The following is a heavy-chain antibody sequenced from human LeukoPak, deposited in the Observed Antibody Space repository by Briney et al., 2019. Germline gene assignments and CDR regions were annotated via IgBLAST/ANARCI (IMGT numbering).Heavy chain of an antibody. V-gene: IGHV1-46*01. D-gene: IGHD1-26*01. Sequence: ASVKVSCKASGYTFTSYYMHWVRQAPGQGLEWMGIINPSGGSTGYAQKFQGRVTMTRDTSTSTVYMELSSLRSEDTAVYYCARDWNQRELLHDAFDIWGQGTMVTVSS. CDR1: GYTFTSYY. CDR3: ARDWNQRELLHDAFDI. CDR2: INPSGGST. J-gene: IGHJ3*02.